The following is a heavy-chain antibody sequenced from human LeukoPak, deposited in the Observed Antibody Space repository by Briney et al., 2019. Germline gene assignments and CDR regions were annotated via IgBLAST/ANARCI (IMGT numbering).Heavy chain of an antibody. D-gene: IGHD4-23*01. Sequence: PSETLSLTCTVSGGSISSHYWSWIRQPAGKGLEWIGRAYTSESTYYNPSLRSRVTMSVDTSKNEFSLKLTSVTAADTAVYYCARGPRGGNNYFYGMDIWGQGTTVTVSS. CDR2: AYTSEST. V-gene: IGHV4-4*07. CDR3: ARGPRGGNNYFYGMDI. J-gene: IGHJ6*02. CDR1: GGSISSHY.